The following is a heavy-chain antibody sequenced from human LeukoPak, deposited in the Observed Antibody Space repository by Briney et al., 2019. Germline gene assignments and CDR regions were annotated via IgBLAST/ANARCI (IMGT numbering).Heavy chain of an antibody. CDR3: AKDQYYYDSRSDY. CDR1: GFTFSSYA. J-gene: IGHJ4*02. Sequence: GGSLRLSCAASGFTFSSYAMIWVRQAPGKGLEWVSAISGSGGSTYYADSVKGRFTISRDNSKNTLDLQMNSLRAEDAAVYYCAKDQYYYDSRSDYWGQGTLVTVSS. CDR2: ISGSGGST. D-gene: IGHD3-22*01. V-gene: IGHV3-23*01.